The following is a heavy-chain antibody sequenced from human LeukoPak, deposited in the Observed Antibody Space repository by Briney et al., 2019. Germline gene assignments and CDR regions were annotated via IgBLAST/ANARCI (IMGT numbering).Heavy chain of an antibody. CDR3: ARGRGPAARSLSL. D-gene: IGHD2-2*01. CDR1: GGSFSGYY. J-gene: IGHJ2*01. CDR2: INHDGNT. V-gene: IGHV4-34*01. Sequence: SETPSLTCAVYGGSFSGYYWGWIRQPPGKGLEWIGEINHDGNTYYNPSLKSRVTISVDTSKNQFSLKLISVTAADTAVYYCARGRGPAARSLSLWGRGTLVTVSS.